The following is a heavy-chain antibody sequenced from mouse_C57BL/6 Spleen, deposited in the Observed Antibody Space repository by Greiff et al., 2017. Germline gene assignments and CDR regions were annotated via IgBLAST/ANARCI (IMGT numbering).Heavy chain of an antibody. V-gene: IGHV1-55*01. J-gene: IGHJ2*01. CDR1: GYTFTSYW. CDR3: ARWDYYGSSPFDY. CDR2: IYPGSGST. Sequence: QVQLQQPGAELVKPGASVKMSCKASGYTFTSYWITWVKQRPGQGLEWIGDIYPGSGSTNYNEQFKSKATLTVDTSSSTAYMQLSSLTSEDAAVYYCARWDYYGSSPFDYWGQGTTLTVSS. D-gene: IGHD1-1*01.